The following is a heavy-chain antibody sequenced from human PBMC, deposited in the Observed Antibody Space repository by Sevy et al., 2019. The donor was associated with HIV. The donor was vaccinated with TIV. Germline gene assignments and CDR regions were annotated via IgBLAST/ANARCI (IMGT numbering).Heavy chain of an antibody. D-gene: IGHD3-10*01. CDR1: GFTFSSYG. Sequence: GGSLRLSCAASGFTFSSYGMHWVRQAPGKGLEWVAVIWYDGSNKYYADSVKGRFTISRDNSKNTLYLQMNSLRAEDTAVYYCARWFGELFDPTDYYYYGMDVWGQRTPVTVSS. V-gene: IGHV3-33*01. CDR2: IWYDGSNK. CDR3: ARWFGELFDPTDYYYYGMDV. J-gene: IGHJ6*02.